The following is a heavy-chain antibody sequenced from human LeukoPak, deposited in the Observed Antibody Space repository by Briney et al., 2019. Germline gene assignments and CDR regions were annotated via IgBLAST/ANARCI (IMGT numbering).Heavy chain of an antibody. J-gene: IGHJ3*02. CDR2: IYYSGST. CDR1: GGSISSSSYY. CDR3: ARAPLIFGESNDAFDI. D-gene: IGHD3-10*01. V-gene: IGHV4-39*07. Sequence: PSETLSLTCTVSGGSISSSSYYWGWIRQPPGKGLEWIVSIYYSGSTYYNPSLKSRVTISVDTSKNQFSLKLSSVTAADTAVYYCARAPLIFGESNDAFDIWGQGTMVTVSS.